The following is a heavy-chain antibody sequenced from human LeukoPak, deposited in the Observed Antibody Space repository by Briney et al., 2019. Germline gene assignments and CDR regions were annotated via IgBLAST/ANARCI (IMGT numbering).Heavy chain of an antibody. CDR3: ARDPGGNPYFDY. J-gene: IGHJ4*02. CDR1: GLNLNTYW. V-gene: IGHV3-30-3*01. D-gene: IGHD4-23*01. CDR2: ISYDGSNK. Sequence: QAGGSLRLSCAASGLNLNTYWMSWVRQAPGKGLEWVAVISYDGSNKYYADSVKGRFTISRDNSKNTLYLQMNSLRAEDTAVYYCARDPGGNPYFDYWGQGTLVTVSS.